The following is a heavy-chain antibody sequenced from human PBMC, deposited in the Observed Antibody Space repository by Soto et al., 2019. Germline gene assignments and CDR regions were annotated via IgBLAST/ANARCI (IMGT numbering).Heavy chain of an antibody. V-gene: IGHV1-8*01. CDR3: ARGYDYGEFYYYYYYMDV. Sequence: ASVKVSCKASGYTFTSYDINWVRQATGQGLEWMGWMNPNSGNTGYAQKFQGRVTMTRNTSIGTAYMELSSLRSEDTAVYYCARGYDYGEFYYYYYYMDVWGKGTTVTVSS. D-gene: IGHD4-17*01. CDR1: GYTFTSYD. J-gene: IGHJ6*03. CDR2: MNPNSGNT.